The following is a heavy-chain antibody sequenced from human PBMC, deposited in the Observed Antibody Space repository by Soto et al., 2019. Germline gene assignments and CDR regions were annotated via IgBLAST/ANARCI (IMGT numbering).Heavy chain of an antibody. Sequence: SSETLSLTCTVSGVSVSSGRYYWSWIRQPPGKGLEWIGYIFYSGSTNYNPSLKSRATLSLDTSKNQFSLKLTSVTAADTAVYYCAREPYDDLWSGYLDSWGQGILVTVSS. D-gene: IGHD3-3*01. V-gene: IGHV4-61*01. J-gene: IGHJ4*02. CDR1: GVSVSSGRYY. CDR3: AREPYDDLWSGYLDS. CDR2: IFYSGST.